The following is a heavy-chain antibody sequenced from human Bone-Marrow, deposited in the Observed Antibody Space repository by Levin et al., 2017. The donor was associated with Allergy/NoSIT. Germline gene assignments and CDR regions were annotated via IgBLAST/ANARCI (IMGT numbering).Heavy chain of an antibody. J-gene: IGHJ6*02. CDR1: GYSFTDYY. CDR3: ARGGGTVVVVAASNFFYGLDV. D-gene: IGHD2-15*01. V-gene: IGHV1-2*02. CDR2: INPNSGGT. Sequence: EASVKVSCEASGYSFTDYYIHWVRQAPGQGLEWVGWINPNSGGTKYAQKFQGRVTITWDSSITTAYMELRRPTSDDTAVFYCARGGGTVVVVAASNFFYGLDVWGQGTTVTVSS.